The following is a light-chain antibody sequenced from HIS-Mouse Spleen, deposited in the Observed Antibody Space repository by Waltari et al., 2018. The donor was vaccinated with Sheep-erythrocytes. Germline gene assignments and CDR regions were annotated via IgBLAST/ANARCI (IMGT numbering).Light chain of an antibody. CDR2: AAS. V-gene: IGKV1-39*01. CDR1: QSISSY. Sequence: DIQMTQSPSSLSAAVGDRVTITCRASQSISSYLNWYQQKPGKAPKLLIYAASSLQSGVPSRFSGSGSGTDFTLTISSLQPEDFATHYCLQDYNYPYTFGQGTKLEIK. J-gene: IGKJ2*01. CDR3: LQDYNYPYT.